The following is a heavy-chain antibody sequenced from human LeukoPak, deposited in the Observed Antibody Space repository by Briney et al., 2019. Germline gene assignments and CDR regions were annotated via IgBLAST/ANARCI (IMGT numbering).Heavy chain of an antibody. V-gene: IGHV3-53*01. CDR3: ARGVEPLAANTLAY. J-gene: IGHJ4*02. Sequence: GGSLRLSCAAAGFTVITNDMTWVRQAPGKGPEWVSVLYSDGNTKYADSVQGRFTISRDNSKNTLYLEMNSLSPDDTAVYYCARGVEPLAANTLAYWGQGTLVTVSS. D-gene: IGHD1-14*01. CDR2: LYSDGNT. CDR1: GFTVITND.